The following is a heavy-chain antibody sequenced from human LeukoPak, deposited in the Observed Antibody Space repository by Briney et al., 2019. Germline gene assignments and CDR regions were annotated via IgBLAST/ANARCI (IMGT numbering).Heavy chain of an antibody. Sequence: QPGGSLRLSCAASGFTVSSNYMNWVRQAPGKGLEWVSVIYSGGSTYYADSVKGRFTISRDNSKNTVYLQMNSLRAEDTAVYYCARDKTAMADPFDYWGQGTLVTVSS. V-gene: IGHV3-66*01. D-gene: IGHD6-19*01. CDR1: GFTVSSNY. CDR2: IYSGGST. J-gene: IGHJ4*02. CDR3: ARDKTAMADPFDY.